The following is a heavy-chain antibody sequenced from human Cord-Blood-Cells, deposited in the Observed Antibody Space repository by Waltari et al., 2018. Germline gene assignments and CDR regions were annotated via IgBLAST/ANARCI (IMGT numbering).Heavy chain of an antibody. J-gene: IGHJ6*02. CDR1: GGSFSGYY. Sequence: QVQLQQWGAGLLKPSETLSLTCAVYGGSFSGYYWCWIRQPPGKGLEWIGEINHSGSTNYNPSLKSRVTISVDTSKNQFSLKLSSVTAADTAVYYCARGGSGSYYYYYYGMDVWGQGTTVTVSS. D-gene: IGHD3-10*01. CDR3: ARGGSGSYYYYYYGMDV. V-gene: IGHV4-34*01. CDR2: INHSGST.